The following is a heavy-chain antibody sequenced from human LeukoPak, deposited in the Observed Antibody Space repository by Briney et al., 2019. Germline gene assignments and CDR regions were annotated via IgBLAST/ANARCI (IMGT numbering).Heavy chain of an antibody. J-gene: IGHJ6*03. CDR2: IYSGGST. D-gene: IGHD3-10*01. CDR3: ASGSGSYRTPYYYMDV. Sequence: PGGSLRLSCVASEFTFSSYTMNWVRQAPGKGLEWVSVIYSGGSTYYADSVKGRFTISRDNSKNTLYLQMNSLRAEDTAVYYCASGSGSYRTPYYYMDVWGTGTTVTVSS. CDR1: EFTFSSYT. V-gene: IGHV3-53*01.